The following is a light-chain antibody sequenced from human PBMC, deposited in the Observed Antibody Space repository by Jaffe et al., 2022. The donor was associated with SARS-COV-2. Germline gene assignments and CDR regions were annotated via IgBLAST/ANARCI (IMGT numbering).Light chain of an antibody. CDR2: VEGTGGY. V-gene: IGLV4-60*03. CDR3: ETWDSNTRL. CDR1: SGHSDHI. J-gene: IGLJ2*01. Sequence: QPVLTQSSSASASLGSSVKLTCTLSSGHSDHIIAWHQQQPGKAPRYLMKVEGTGGYDRGSGVPDRFSGSSSGADRYLTISNLQSEDEADYYCETWDSNTRLLAGGTKLTVL.